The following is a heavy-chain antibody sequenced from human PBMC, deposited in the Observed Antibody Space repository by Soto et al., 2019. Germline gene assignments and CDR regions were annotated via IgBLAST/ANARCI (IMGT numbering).Heavy chain of an antibody. CDR3: ARLGGYYQALDS. V-gene: IGHV4-59*08. J-gene: IGHJ4*02. CDR1: GGSINNYY. Sequence: QVQLQESGPGLVKPSETLFLTCTVSGGSINNYYWSWIRQPPGKGLEFIGYIYYAGTTTYNPSLKSRVTISVYTSKNQFSLKLSSVTAADTAVYYCARLGGYYQALDSWGQGTLLTVSS. D-gene: IGHD3-22*01. CDR2: IYYAGTT.